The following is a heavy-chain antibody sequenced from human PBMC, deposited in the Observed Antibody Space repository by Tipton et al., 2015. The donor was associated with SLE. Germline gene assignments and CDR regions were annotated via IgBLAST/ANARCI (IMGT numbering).Heavy chain of an antibody. CDR1: GGSISSGSYY. CDR3: ARDLDGYNYGDY. J-gene: IGHJ4*02. Sequence: TLSLTCTVSGGSISSGSYYWSWIRQPPGKGLEWIGEINHSGSTDYNPSLKSRVTMSLDTSENQFSLKLSSVTAADTAVYYCARDLDGYNYGDYWGQGTLVTVSS. D-gene: IGHD5-24*01. CDR2: INHSGST. V-gene: IGHV4-39*07.